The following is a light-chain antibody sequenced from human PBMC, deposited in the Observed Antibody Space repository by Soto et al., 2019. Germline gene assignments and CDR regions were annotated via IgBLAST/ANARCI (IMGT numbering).Light chain of an antibody. V-gene: IGLV2-23*01. CDR2: AAS. Sequence: QSVLTQPASVSGSPGQSITISCTGTSSDVGNYNLVSWYQQYPGKAPKLMIYAASKRPSGVSNRFSGSKSGDTASLTISGLQAEDEADYYCCSYAGSVVFGGGTKLTVL. CDR3: CSYAGSVV. CDR1: SSDVGNYNL. J-gene: IGLJ2*01.